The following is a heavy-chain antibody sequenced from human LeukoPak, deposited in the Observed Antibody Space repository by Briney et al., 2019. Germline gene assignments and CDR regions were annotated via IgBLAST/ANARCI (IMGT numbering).Heavy chain of an antibody. CDR1: GFTFSSSP. CDR3: VKEKTYYDY. Sequence: GGSLMLSRSTSGFTFSSSPMHWVRQAPGKGLEYVSAISSDGATTYYTDSLKDRFTISRDNSKSTLFLQMRYLRLEDTAVYYCVKEKTYYDYWGQGTLVTVSS. V-gene: IGHV3-64D*06. CDR2: ISSDGATT. J-gene: IGHJ4*02.